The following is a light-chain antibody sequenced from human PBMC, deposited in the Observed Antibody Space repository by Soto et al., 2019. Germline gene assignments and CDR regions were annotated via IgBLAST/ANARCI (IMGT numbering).Light chain of an antibody. CDR2: GAS. CDR1: QSISSN. CDR3: QQYNTWPFT. Sequence: EIVMTQSPATLSVSPGERATLSCRASQSISSNLAWYQQKPGQAPRLLIYGASTRATGIPATFSGTGSGTEFTLTISSLQSEDYGIYYCQQYNTWPFTYGPGTKVDIK. V-gene: IGKV3-15*01. J-gene: IGKJ3*01.